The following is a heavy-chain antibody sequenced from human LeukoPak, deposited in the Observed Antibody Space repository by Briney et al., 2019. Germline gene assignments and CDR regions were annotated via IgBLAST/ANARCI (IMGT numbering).Heavy chain of an antibody. CDR2: IYSGGST. Sequence: GGSLRLSCAASGFTVSSNYMSWVRQAPGKGLEWVSVIYSGGSTYYADSVKGRFTISRDNSKNTLYLQMNSLRAEDTAVYYCAKGPYCGGDCYSWYFDYWGQGTLVTVSS. CDR3: AKGPYCGGDCYSWYFDY. V-gene: IGHV3-66*01. CDR1: GFTVSSNY. J-gene: IGHJ4*02. D-gene: IGHD2-21*02.